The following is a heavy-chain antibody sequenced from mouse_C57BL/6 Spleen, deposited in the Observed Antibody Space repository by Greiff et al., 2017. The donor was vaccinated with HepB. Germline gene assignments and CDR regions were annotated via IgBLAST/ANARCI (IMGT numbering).Heavy chain of an antibody. D-gene: IGHD1-1*01. CDR2: ISYDGSN. V-gene: IGHV3-6*01. CDR3: ARESYYYGAFAY. CDR1: GYSITSGYY. Sequence: ESGPGLVKPSQSLSLTCSVTGYSITSGYYWNWIRQFPGNKLEWMGYISYDGSNNYNPSLKNRISITRDTSKNQFFLKLNSVTTEDTATYYCARESYYYGAFAYWGQGTLVTVSA. J-gene: IGHJ3*01.